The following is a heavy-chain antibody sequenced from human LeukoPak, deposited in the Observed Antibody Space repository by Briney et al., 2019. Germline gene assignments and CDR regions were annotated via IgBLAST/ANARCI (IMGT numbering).Heavy chain of an antibody. CDR1: GYSISSGYY. Sequence: SETLSLTCTVTGYSISSGYYWGWIRQPPGKGLEWIGSIYYSGTTYYNPSLKSRVTISVDTSKNQFSLKLSSVTATDTAVYYCARALNWGADYWGQGTLVTVSS. CDR2: IYYSGTT. V-gene: IGHV4-38-2*02. CDR3: ARALNWGADY. J-gene: IGHJ4*02. D-gene: IGHD7-27*01.